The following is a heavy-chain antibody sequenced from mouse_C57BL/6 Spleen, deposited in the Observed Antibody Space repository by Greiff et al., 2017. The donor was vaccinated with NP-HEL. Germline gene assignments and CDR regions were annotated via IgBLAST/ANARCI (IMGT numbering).Heavy chain of an antibody. CDR2: ISDGGSYT. V-gene: IGHV5-4*01. CDR1: GFTFSSYA. Sequence: EVKLMESGGGLVKPGGSLKLSCAASGFTFSSYAMSWVRQTPEKRLEWVATISDGGSYTYYPDNVKGRFTISRDNAKNNLYLQMSHLKSEDTAMYYCARETAQAPPYYFDYWGQGTTLTVSS. J-gene: IGHJ2*01. CDR3: ARETAQAPPYYFDY. D-gene: IGHD3-2*02.